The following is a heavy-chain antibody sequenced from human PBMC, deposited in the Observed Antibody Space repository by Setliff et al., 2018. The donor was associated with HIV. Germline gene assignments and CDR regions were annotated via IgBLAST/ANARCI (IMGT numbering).Heavy chain of an antibody. CDR3: AREVSYDYVWGSYLHIHDAFDI. CDR2: INTNTGKP. D-gene: IGHD3-16*02. J-gene: IGHJ3*02. Sequence: GASVKVSCKASGYTFTSYAMNWVRQAPGQGLEWMGWINTNTGKPTYAQGFTGRFVFSLDTSVSTEYLQISSLKAEDTAVYYCAREVSYDYVWGSYLHIHDAFDIWGQGTMVTVSS. V-gene: IGHV7-4-1*02. CDR1: GYTFTSYA.